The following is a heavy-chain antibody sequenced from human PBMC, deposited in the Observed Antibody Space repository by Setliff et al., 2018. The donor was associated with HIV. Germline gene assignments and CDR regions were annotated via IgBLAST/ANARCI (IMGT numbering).Heavy chain of an antibody. CDR3: ASPKERYYYGSGTNVREYYGMDV. V-gene: IGHV4-59*11. CDR1: GGSISSHY. J-gene: IGHJ6*02. CDR2: IHHSGGT. D-gene: IGHD3-10*01. Sequence: SETLSLTCTVSGGSISSHYWTWIRQPPGKGLEWIGYIHHSGGTQYNPSLMSRLTMSVDSSKNQFSLSLCSVTAADTAVYYCASPKERYYYGSGTNVREYYGMDVWGQGTTVTVSS.